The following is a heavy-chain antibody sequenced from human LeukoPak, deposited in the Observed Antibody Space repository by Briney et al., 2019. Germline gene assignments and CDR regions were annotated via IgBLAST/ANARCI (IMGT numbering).Heavy chain of an antibody. V-gene: IGHV3-7*05. Sequence: GGSLRLSCAASGFTFSNYWMSWVRQAPGKGLEWVANIKEDGTEKYYVDSVKGRFTISRDNAKNSMYLQMTSLRAEDTAVYYCARAPYDSGGYYDYYFDYWGQGTLVTVSS. CDR2: IKEDGTEK. CDR1: GFTFSNYW. J-gene: IGHJ4*02. CDR3: ARAPYDSGGYYDYYFDY. D-gene: IGHD3-22*01.